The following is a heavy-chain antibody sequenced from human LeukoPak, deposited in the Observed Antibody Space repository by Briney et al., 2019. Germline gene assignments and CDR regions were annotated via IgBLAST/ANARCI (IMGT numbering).Heavy chain of an antibody. CDR1: GFTFDNYG. D-gene: IGHD5-12*01. Sequence: PGRSVTLSCAVSGFTFDNYGMHGVRHAPGERLEWVWGISWTRGTIGYADSVRGRFTISRDNAKNSLYLQMNNLRAEDTAVYYCAKSGLGGYDWDPPDSWGQGTLVTVSS. V-gene: IGHV3-9*01. CDR3: AKSGLGGYDWDPPDS. J-gene: IGHJ5*01. CDR2: ISWTRGTI.